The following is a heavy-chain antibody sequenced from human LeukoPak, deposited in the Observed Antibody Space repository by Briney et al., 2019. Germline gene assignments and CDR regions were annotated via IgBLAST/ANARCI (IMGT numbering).Heavy chain of an antibody. CDR2: IKDKKSGGTV. CDR3: TTVTHVGGGP. V-gene: IGHV3-15*01. J-gene: IGHJ4*02. CDR1: GLTFSNAW. D-gene: IGHD2-15*01. Sequence: GESLRLSCEVSGLTFSNAWLSWVRQAPGKGLEWVGRIKDKKSGGTVDYGALVQGRFTISRDDSKSTLYLQMNSLRTEDTAVYYCTTVTHVGGGPGDQGTLVTVSS.